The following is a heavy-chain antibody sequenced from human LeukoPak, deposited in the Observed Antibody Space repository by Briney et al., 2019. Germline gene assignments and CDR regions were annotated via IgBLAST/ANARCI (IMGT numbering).Heavy chain of an antibody. J-gene: IGHJ6*02. V-gene: IGHV3-30-3*01. CDR1: GFTFSSHA. Sequence: PGRSLRLSCTPSGFTFSSHAMNWVRQAPGKGLEWEALISYDGSNEFYADSVQGRFTTARDNSKNTLYLQMNSLRTEDTALYYCARDGSYRSMDVWGQGTTVTVSS. D-gene: IGHD3-10*01. CDR3: ARDGSYRSMDV. CDR2: ISYDGSNE.